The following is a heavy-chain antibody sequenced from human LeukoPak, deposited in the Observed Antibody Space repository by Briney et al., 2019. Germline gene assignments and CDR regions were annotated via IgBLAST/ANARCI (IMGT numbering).Heavy chain of an antibody. CDR1: GGSISSSNYY. CDR3: ARGPTYQPIDY. V-gene: IGHV4-39*02. CDR2: IHYSETT. Sequence: SETLSLTCTVSGGSISSSNYYWGWIRQPPGKGLEWIASIHYSETTYYNPSLKSRVTISVDTSKNHFSLKLSSVTAADTAVYYCARGPTYQPIDYWGQGTPVTVSS. J-gene: IGHJ4*02. D-gene: IGHD2-2*01.